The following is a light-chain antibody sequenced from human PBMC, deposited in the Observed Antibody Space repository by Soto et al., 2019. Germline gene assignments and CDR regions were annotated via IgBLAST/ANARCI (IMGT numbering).Light chain of an antibody. Sequence: QSALTQPASVSGSPGQSITISCTGTSSDVGDYDYVSWYQQYAGKAPKMMIYEVSNRPSGVSNRFSGSKSGNTASLTISGLQAEDEADYYFSSYRSSNTLLFGGGTQLTVL. V-gene: IGLV2-14*01. CDR3: SSYRSSNTLL. J-gene: IGLJ7*01. CDR2: EVS. CDR1: SSDVGDYDY.